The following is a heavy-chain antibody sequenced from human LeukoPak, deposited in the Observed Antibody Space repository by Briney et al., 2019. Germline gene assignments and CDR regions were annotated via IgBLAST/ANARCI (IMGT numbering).Heavy chain of an antibody. CDR1: GYTFTSYY. CDR3: ATDLFGI. CDR2: FDPEDGET. Sequence: AASVKVSYKASGYTFTSYYMHWVRQAPGKGLEWMGGFDPEDGETIYAQKFQGRVTMTEDTSTDTAYMELSSLRSEDTAVYYCATDLFGIWGQGTMVTVSS. V-gene: IGHV1-24*01. J-gene: IGHJ3*02.